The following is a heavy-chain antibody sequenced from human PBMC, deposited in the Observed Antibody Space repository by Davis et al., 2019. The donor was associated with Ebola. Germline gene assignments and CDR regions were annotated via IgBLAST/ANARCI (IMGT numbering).Heavy chain of an antibody. J-gene: IGHJ6*02. CDR1: GFTFSSYG. CDR3: AKGGARYFYHYYGMDV. V-gene: IGHV3-30*18. D-gene: IGHD2/OR15-2a*01. Sequence: PGGSLRLSCAASGFTFSSYGMPWVRQAPGKGLEWVAVISYDGSNKYYADSVKGRFTISRDNSKNTLYLQMNSLRADDTALYYCAKGGARYFYHYYGMDVWGQGTTVTVSS. CDR2: ISYDGSNK.